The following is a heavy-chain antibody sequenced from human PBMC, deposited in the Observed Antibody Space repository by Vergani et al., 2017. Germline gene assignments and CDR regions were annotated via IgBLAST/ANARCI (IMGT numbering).Heavy chain of an antibody. CDR1: GFAVSENY. CDR3: ASRISVGESLSDF. J-gene: IGHJ4*02. D-gene: IGHD3-10*01. CDR2: IYPSGET. V-gene: IGHV3-66*02. Sequence: VESGGTLVQPGGSLRLSCAVSGFAVSENYIKWVRQAPGKGLECVSIIYPSGETFFTDSVKGRFTLSRDISRNMVYLEMNTLRPDDSSLYYCASRISVGESLSDFWGRGTLVTVAS.